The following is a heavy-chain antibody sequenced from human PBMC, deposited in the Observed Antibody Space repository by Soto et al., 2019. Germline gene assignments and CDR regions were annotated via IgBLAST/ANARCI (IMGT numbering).Heavy chain of an antibody. Sequence: SVKVSCKASGGTSSSYTISWVRQAPGQGLEWMGGIIPIFGTANYAQKFQGRVTITADESTSTAYMELSSLRSEDTAVYYCARDIITGTTRNPFNWFDPWGQGTLVTVSS. CDR3: ARDIITGTTRNPFNWFDP. CDR2: IIPIFGTA. J-gene: IGHJ5*02. V-gene: IGHV1-69*13. D-gene: IGHD1-7*01. CDR1: GGTSSSYT.